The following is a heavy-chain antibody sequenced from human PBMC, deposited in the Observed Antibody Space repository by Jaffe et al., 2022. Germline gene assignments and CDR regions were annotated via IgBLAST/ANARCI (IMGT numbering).Heavy chain of an antibody. CDR1: GFTFDDYA. J-gene: IGHJ4*02. Sequence: EVQLVESGGGLVQPGRSLRLSCAASGFTFDDYAMHWVRQAPGKGLEWVSGISWNSGSIGYADSVKGRFTISRDNAKNSLYLQMNSLRAEDTALYYCAKDIGPYSSSSLFGYWGQGTLVTVSS. V-gene: IGHV3-9*01. CDR3: AKDIGPYSSSSLFGY. CDR2: ISWNSGSI. D-gene: IGHD6-6*01.